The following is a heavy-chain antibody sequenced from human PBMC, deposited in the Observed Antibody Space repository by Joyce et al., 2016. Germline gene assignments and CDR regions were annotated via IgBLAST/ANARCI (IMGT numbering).Heavy chain of an antibody. D-gene: IGHD4-17*01. Sequence: EVQLVESGGGLVQPGGSLRLSCAASGFTFSSYSMNWVRQGPGKGLECVSYISSSSSTIYYADSVKGRFTISRDNAKNSLYLQMNSLRAEDTAVYYCAKADYGDKIDAFDIWGQGTMVTVSS. J-gene: IGHJ3*02. V-gene: IGHV3-48*01. CDR3: AKADYGDKIDAFDI. CDR2: ISSSSSTI. CDR1: GFTFSSYS.